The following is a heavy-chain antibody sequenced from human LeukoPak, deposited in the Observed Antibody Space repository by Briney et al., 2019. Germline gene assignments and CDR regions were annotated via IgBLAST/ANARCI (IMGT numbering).Heavy chain of an antibody. V-gene: IGHV3-23*01. J-gene: IGHJ4*02. D-gene: IGHD3-22*01. CDR3: AKGSTYYYDSSGNLFDY. Sequence: GGSLRLSCAASGFTFSNYDMGWVRQAPGEGLEWVSTISGSGTGTYYTDSVKGRFTISRDNPKNAQYLQMNSLRAEDTAVYYCAKGSTYYYDSSGNLFDYWGQGTLVTVSS. CDR1: GFTFSNYD. CDR2: ISGSGTGT.